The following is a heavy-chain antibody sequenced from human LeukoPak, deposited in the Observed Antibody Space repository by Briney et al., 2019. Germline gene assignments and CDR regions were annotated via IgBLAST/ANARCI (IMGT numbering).Heavy chain of an antibody. Sequence: GGSLRLSCAASGFTVSSNYVSWVRQAPGKGLEWVSVIYSGGSTNYADSVKGRLTISRDNSKNTLYLQMNSLTAEDTAVYYCARDLFRSSSWYNWFDPWGQGTLVTVSS. D-gene: IGHD6-13*01. V-gene: IGHV3-66*01. CDR2: IYSGGST. CDR3: ARDLFRSSSWYNWFDP. J-gene: IGHJ5*02. CDR1: GFTVSSNY.